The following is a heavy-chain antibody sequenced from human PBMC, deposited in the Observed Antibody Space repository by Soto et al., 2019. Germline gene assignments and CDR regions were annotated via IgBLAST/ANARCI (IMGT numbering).Heavy chain of an antibody. D-gene: IGHD2-15*01. CDR2: MNPNSGST. CDR1: GYTFSRYY. V-gene: IGHV1-8*01. Sequence: VSVNVSCKAAGYTFSRYYMHWVRQAPGQGLEWMGWMNPNSGSTGYAQKFQGRVTMTRNTSTSTAYMELSSLRSEDTAVYYCARGRKGYCSGGSCPSLDAFDIWGQGTMVTVSS. CDR3: ARGRKGYCSGGSCPSLDAFDI. J-gene: IGHJ3*02.